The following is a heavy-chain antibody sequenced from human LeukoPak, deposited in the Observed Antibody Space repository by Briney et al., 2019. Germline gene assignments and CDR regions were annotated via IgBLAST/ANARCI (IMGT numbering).Heavy chain of an antibody. Sequence: SETLSLTCTVSGGSISSGGYYWSWIRQHPGKGLEWIGYIYYSGSTYYNPSLKSRVTISVDTSKNQFSLKLSSVTAADTVVYYCASGGTVTTLDYWGQGTLVTVSS. D-gene: IGHD4-11*01. V-gene: IGHV4-31*03. CDR2: IYYSGST. CDR1: GGSISSGGYY. J-gene: IGHJ4*02. CDR3: ASGGTVTTLDY.